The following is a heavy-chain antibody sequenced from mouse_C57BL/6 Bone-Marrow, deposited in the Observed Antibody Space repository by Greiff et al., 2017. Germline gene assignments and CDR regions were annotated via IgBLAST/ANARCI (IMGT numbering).Heavy chain of an antibody. D-gene: IGHD1-1*01. J-gene: IGHJ1*03. CDR3: ARELLVATNFDV. V-gene: IGHV5-4*01. Sequence: EVKLVESGGGLVKPGGSLKLSCAASGFTFSSYAMSWVRQTPENRLEWVATISDGGSYTYYPDSVKGRFTISRDNAKNNLYLQMSHLKSEDTAMYYCARELLVATNFDVWGTGTTVTVSS. CDR1: GFTFSSYA. CDR2: ISDGGSYT.